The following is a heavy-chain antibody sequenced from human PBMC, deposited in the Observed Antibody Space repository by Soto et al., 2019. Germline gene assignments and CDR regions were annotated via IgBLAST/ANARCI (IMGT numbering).Heavy chain of an antibody. D-gene: IGHD6-13*01. J-gene: IGHJ4*02. CDR3: ARVAGAGTRDYFEY. V-gene: IGHV2-5*02. CDR2: VFWDDDK. CDR1: GFSLSTTGVG. Sequence: QITLKESGPTLVKPTQTLTLTCTFSGFSLSTTGVGVGWIRQPPGNALEWLALVFWDDDKRCSPSLKSRLTITKDTTKNQVILAMTNMDPVDTATYYCARVAGAGTRDYFEYWGQGTLVTVSS.